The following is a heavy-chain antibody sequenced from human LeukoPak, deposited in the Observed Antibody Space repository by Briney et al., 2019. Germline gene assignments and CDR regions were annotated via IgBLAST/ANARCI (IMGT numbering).Heavy chain of an antibody. CDR2: TNPNSGGT. CDR1: GYTFTGYY. Sequence: ASVKVSCKASGYTFTGYYMHWVRQAPGQGLEWMGWTNPNSGGTNYAQKFQGRVTMTRDTSISTAYMELSRLRSDDTAVYYCARGPLGIAAAGTGEYYYYYHYMDVWGKGTTVTVSS. V-gene: IGHV1-2*02. D-gene: IGHD6-13*01. CDR3: ARGPLGIAAAGTGEYYYYYHYMDV. J-gene: IGHJ6*03.